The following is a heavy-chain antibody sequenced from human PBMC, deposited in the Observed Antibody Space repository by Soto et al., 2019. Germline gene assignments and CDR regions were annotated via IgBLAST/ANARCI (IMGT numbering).Heavy chain of an antibody. Sequence: SGTLSLTCTVSGGSVSSGSYYWSWIRQPPGKGLEWIGYIYYSGSTNYNPSLKSRVTISVDTSKNQFSLKLSSVTAADTAVYYCVRHFLMDTATARGGTDGWGQGIMVTIS. CDR2: IYYSGST. J-gene: IGHJ6*02. CDR3: VRHFLMDTATARGGTDG. V-gene: IGHV4-61*01. CDR1: GGSVSSGSYY. D-gene: IGHD5-18*01.